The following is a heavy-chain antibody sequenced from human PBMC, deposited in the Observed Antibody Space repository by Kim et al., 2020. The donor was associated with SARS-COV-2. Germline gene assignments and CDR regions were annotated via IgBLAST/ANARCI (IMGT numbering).Heavy chain of an antibody. Sequence: ETLSLTCAVYGGSFSGYYWSWIRQPAGKGLVRIGEINHSGSTNYNPSLKSRVTISVDTSKNQFSPKLSSVTAADTAVYYCAGRIAAAGTYDHWGQGTLV. CDR1: GGSFSGYY. J-gene: IGHJ4*02. CDR3: AGRIAAAGTYDH. CDR2: INHSGST. D-gene: IGHD6-13*01. V-gene: IGHV4-34*01.